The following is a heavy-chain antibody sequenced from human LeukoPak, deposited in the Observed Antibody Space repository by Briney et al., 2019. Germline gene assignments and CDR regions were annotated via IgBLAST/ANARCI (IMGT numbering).Heavy chain of an antibody. CDR2: ISAYNGNT. J-gene: IGHJ5*02. CDR3: ARASSSSSRGNWFDP. Sequence: GASVKVSCKASGYTFTSYAMHWVRQAPGQGLEWMGWISAYNGNTNYAQKLQGRVTMTTDTSTSTAYMELRSLRSDDTAVYYCARASSSSSRGNWFDPWGQGTLVTVSS. D-gene: IGHD6-6*01. CDR1: GYTFTSYA. V-gene: IGHV1-18*01.